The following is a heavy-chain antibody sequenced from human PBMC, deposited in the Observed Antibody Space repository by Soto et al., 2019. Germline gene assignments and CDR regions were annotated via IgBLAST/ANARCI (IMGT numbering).Heavy chain of an antibody. CDR2: INGGNGNT. CDR1: GYTFTSYA. Sequence: QVPLVQSGAEVKKPGASVKVSCKASGYTFTSYAMHWVRQAPGHRLEWMGWINGGNGNTKYSQKFQGRVTITRDTSASTAYMELSSLRSEDTAVYYCARAGLEWYGYMDVWGKGTTVTVSS. D-gene: IGHD3-3*01. CDR3: ARAGLEWYGYMDV. J-gene: IGHJ6*03. V-gene: IGHV1-3*01.